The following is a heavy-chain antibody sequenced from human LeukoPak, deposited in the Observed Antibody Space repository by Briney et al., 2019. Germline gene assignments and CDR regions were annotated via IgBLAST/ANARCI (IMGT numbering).Heavy chain of an antibody. J-gene: IGHJ4*02. CDR3: ARGAREVVAANPFDY. CDR2: IYYSGST. Sequence: SETLSLTCTVSGGSISSGDYYWSWIRQPPGKGLEWIGYIYYSGSTYYNPSLKSRVTISVDTSKNQFSLKLSSVTAADTAVYYCARGAREVVAANPFDYWGQGTLVTVSS. D-gene: IGHD2-15*01. CDR1: GGSISSGDYY. V-gene: IGHV4-30-4*01.